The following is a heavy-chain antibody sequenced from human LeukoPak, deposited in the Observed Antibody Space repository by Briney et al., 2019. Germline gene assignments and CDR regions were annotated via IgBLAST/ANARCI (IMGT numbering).Heavy chain of an antibody. V-gene: IGHV4-59*01. CDR3: ARDYGDYSGYFQH. Sequence: LSETLSLTCTVSGGSISSYYWSWIRQPPGKGLEWIGYIYYSGGTNYNPSLKSRVTISVDTSKNQFSLKLSSVTAADTAVYYCARDYGDYSGYFQHWGQGTLVTVSS. J-gene: IGHJ1*01. CDR2: IYYSGGT. D-gene: IGHD4-17*01. CDR1: GGSISSYY.